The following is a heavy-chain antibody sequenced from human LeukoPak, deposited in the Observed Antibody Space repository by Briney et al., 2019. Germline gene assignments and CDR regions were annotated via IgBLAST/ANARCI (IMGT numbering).Heavy chain of an antibody. D-gene: IGHD6-19*01. CDR3: AKDLSSSGWLQGWFDP. Sequence: PGASLILSSAASGFTFSSYAMSWVRQAPGKGLEWVSGISGSGGSTYYADSVKGRFTISRDNSKNTLYLQMNSLRAEDTAVYYCAKDLSSSGWLQGWFDPWGQGTLVTVSS. CDR2: ISGSGGST. CDR1: GFTFSSYA. J-gene: IGHJ5*02. V-gene: IGHV3-23*01.